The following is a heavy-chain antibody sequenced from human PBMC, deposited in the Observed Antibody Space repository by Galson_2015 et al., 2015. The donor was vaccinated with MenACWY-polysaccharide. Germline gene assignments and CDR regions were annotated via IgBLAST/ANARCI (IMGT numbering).Heavy chain of an antibody. CDR1: GFTFGKFS. CDR3: ARDGYSFGYYSDL. J-gene: IGHJ4*02. CDR2: ISYDGDRQ. Sequence: SLRLSCAASGFTFGKFSMHWVRQAPGKGLEWVALISYDGDRQYYVDSVKGRFTVSRDNSKNTVYLQMDSLRTEDSAVYFCARDGYSFGYYSDLWGQGTLVTVSS. D-gene: IGHD5-18*01. V-gene: IGHV3-30*03.